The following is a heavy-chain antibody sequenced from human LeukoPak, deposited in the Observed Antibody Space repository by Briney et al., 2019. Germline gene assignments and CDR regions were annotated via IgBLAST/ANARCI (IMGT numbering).Heavy chain of an antibody. D-gene: IGHD5-18*01. CDR3: ATLRYSHGYET. CDR2: IYYSGTT. V-gene: IGHV4-59*08. Sequence: SETLSLTCTVSSGSTNSFYWSWIRQPPGGGLEWIGYIYYSGTTNYNPSLKSRVTISIDTSKNQFSLKLSSVTAADTAVYYCATLRYSHGYETWGQGTLVTVSS. J-gene: IGHJ4*02. CDR1: SGSTNSFY.